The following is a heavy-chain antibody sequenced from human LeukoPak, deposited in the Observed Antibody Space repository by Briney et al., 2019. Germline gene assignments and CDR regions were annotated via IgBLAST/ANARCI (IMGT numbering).Heavy chain of an antibody. CDR3: ARDTDYAFDV. V-gene: IGHV3-48*01. J-gene: IGHJ3*01. Sequence: GGSLRLSCAASGFTFSSYSFNWVRQASGKGLEWVSYISRTTSYADSVKGRFTISRDNAKSSLYLQMDSLRAEDTAVYYCARDTDYAFDVWGQGTMVTVSS. CDR2: ISRTT. CDR1: GFTFSSYS.